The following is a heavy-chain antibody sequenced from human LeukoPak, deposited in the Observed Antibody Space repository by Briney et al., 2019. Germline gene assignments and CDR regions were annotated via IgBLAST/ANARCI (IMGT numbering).Heavy chain of an antibody. V-gene: IGHV3-7*01. CDR3: TRDEAAAAN. Sequence: GGSLRLSCAGSGFTFSNYWMSWVRQAPGKGPEWVANIKQDGREKQYVDSVKGRFTISRDNAKSSLYLQMNSLRAEDTAVYYCTRDEAAAANWGQGTLVTVSS. J-gene: IGHJ4*02. D-gene: IGHD6-13*01. CDR2: IKQDGREK. CDR1: GFTFSNYW.